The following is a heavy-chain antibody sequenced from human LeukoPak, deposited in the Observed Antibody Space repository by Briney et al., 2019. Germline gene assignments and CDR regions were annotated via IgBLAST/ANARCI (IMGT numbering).Heavy chain of an antibody. CDR2: INPNSGGT. CDR1: GYTFTGYY. Sequence: GASVKVSCKTSGYTFTGYYIHWVRQAPGQGLEWMGWINPNSGGTNYAQNFQGRVTMTRDTSISTAYMELSRLRSDDTAVYYCVRDDRGSGMGYWGQGTLVTVSS. J-gene: IGHJ4*02. D-gene: IGHD3-10*01. CDR3: VRDDRGSGMGY. V-gene: IGHV1-2*02.